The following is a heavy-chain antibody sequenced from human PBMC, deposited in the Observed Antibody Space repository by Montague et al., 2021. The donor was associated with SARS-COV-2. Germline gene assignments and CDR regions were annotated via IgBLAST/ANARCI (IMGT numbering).Heavy chain of an antibody. CDR3: ARGDGLGPYPGYAFDI. CDR2: TYYRSRWFD. Sequence: CAISGDSVSGDNVPWNWIRQSPSRGLEWLGRTYYRSRWFDHYEVXMKGRISIKADTSKNQFSLQLDSVTPEDTAVYYCARGDGLGPYPGYAFDIWGQGTLVTVSS. J-gene: IGHJ3*02. D-gene: IGHD5-24*01. V-gene: IGHV6-1*01. CDR1: GDSVSGDNVP.